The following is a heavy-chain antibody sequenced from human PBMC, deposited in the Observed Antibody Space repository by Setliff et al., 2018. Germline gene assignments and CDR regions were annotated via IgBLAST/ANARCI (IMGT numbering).Heavy chain of an antibody. Sequence: PGESLKISCAASGFTFSSYSMNWVRQAPGKGLEWVSYISSSSSTIYYADSVKGRFTISRDNAKNTLYLQMNSLRAGDTAVYYCARVHSSTLSVHDYWGQGTLVTVSS. CDR1: GFTFSSYS. CDR2: ISSSSSTI. J-gene: IGHJ4*02. D-gene: IGHD2-2*01. V-gene: IGHV3-48*04. CDR3: ARVHSSTLSVHDY.